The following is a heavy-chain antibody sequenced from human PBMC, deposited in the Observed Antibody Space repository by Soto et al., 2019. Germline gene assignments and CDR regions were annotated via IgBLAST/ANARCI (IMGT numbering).Heavy chain of an antibody. V-gene: IGHV3-7*01. D-gene: IGHD6-13*01. CDR1: GFTLGSIW. Sequence: GGSLRLSCPPSGFTLGSIWISWVRQVPGKGLEWVANRKQDGSEKYYVDSVKGRFTISRDNAKNSLYLQMNSLRAEDTAVYYCARDGQLVINYFDYWGQGTLVTVSS. CDR2: RKQDGSEK. J-gene: IGHJ4*02. CDR3: ARDGQLVINYFDY.